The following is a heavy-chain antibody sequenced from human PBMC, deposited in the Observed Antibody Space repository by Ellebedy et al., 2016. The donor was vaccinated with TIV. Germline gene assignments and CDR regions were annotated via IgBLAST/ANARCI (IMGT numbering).Heavy chain of an antibody. CDR2: INQDATKK. D-gene: IGHD5-12*01. J-gene: IGHJ4*02. V-gene: IGHV3-7*03. CDR1: GFTFTTYW. Sequence: GGSLRLSCAASGFTFTTYWMNWVRQAPGKGLEWVANINQDATKKYYVDSVKGRFTISRDNAKNSVYLQMNSLRPEDTAVYYCAKDRWLRVTVGGYSDFWGQGDLVTVSS. CDR3: AKDRWLRVTVGGYSDF.